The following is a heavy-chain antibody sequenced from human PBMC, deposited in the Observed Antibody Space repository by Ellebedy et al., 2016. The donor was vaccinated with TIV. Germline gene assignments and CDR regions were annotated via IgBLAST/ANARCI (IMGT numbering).Heavy chain of an antibody. CDR3: TRCNVEVATPDAFDI. CDR1: GFTFSDHY. CDR2: IRNKATSYTT. Sequence: GGSLRLSCAASGFTFSDHYMDWARQAPGKGLEWVGRIRNKATSYTTEYAASVKDRFTISRDDSKNITYLQMNSLKSDDSAVYYCTRCNVEVATPDAFDIWGQGTLVTVSS. V-gene: IGHV3-72*01. D-gene: IGHD2-21*01. J-gene: IGHJ3*02.